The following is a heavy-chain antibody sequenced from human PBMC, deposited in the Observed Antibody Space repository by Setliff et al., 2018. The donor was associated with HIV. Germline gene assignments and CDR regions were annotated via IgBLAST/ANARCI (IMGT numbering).Heavy chain of an antibody. CDR3: ASGGALRSYYYGMDV. D-gene: IGHD3-16*01. CDR2: ISESGSTF. Sequence: GGSLRLSCLASGFSFSDYYMNWIRQAPGKGLEWISYISYISESGSTFYYADSVKGRFTISRDNAKNSLYLRMNSLRAEDTAVYYCASGGALRSYYYGMDVWGQGTTVTVSS. V-gene: IGHV3-11*01. J-gene: IGHJ6*02. CDR1: GFSFSDYY.